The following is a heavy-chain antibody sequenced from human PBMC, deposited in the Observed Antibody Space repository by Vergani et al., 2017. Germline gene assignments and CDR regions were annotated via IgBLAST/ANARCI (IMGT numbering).Heavy chain of an antibody. J-gene: IGHJ4*02. CDR3: ARDLAGGYYGSASNY. CDR1: GFTVSSNY. V-gene: IGHV3-53*01. Sequence: EVQLVESGGGLIQPGGSLRLSCAASGFTVSSNYMSWVRQAPGKGLEWVSLIYSGGTTSYADSVKGRFTISRDNSKNTVYLQMNSLRAEDTAVYYCARDLAGGYYGSASNYWGQGTLVTVSS. D-gene: IGHD3-10*01. CDR2: IYSGGTT.